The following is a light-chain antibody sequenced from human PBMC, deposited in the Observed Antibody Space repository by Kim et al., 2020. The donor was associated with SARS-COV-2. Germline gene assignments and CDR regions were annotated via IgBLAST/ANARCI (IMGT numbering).Light chain of an antibody. CDR2: KDS. Sequence: SYELTQPPSVSVSLGQMARITCSGEALPKKYAYWYQQKPGQFPVLVIYKDSERPSGIPERFSGSSSGTIVTLTISGVQAEDEAYYYCLSADSSGTPWVFGGGTQLTVL. CDR1: ALPKKY. J-gene: IGLJ3*02. CDR3: LSADSSGTPWV. V-gene: IGLV3-16*01.